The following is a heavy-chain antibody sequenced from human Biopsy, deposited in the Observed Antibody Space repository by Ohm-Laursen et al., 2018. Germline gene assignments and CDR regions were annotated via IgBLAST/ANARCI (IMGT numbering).Heavy chain of an antibody. CDR3: ARRSAANWYFNL. Sequence: GTLSLTCAVYGESFNGYYWSWIRQTPGKGLEWIGEINHSGRTNYNPSLKSRVTISVDTSKNQFSLKVRSVTAADAAVYYCARRSAANWYFNLWGRGTLVTVSS. CDR2: INHSGRT. CDR1: GESFNGYY. J-gene: IGHJ2*01. V-gene: IGHV4-34*01. D-gene: IGHD6-25*01.